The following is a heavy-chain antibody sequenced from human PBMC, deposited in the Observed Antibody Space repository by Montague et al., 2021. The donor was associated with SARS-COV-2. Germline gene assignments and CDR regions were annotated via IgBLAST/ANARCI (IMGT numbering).Heavy chain of an antibody. CDR1: GGSFSGYY. CDR3: ARVRYYGSGTSLGMDV. J-gene: IGHJ6*02. V-gene: IGHV4-34*01. D-gene: IGHD3-10*01. CDR2: INHSGGT. Sequence: SETLSLTCAVYGGSFSGYYWSWTRQPPGKGLEWIGEINHSGGTNYNPSLKSRVTISVDTSKNQFSLKLSSVTAADTAVYYCARVRYYGSGTSLGMDVWGQGTTVTVSS.